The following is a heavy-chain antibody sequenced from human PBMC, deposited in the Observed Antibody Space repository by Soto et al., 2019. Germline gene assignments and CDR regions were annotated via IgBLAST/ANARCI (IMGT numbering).Heavy chain of an antibody. D-gene: IGHD3-16*01. V-gene: IGHV4-31*03. CDR1: GGSISSGGYY. CDR2: IYYSGST. J-gene: IGHJ6*03. CDR3: ARFLWEDYYYYMDV. Sequence: QVQLQESGPGLVKPSQTLSLTCTVSGGSISSGGYYWSWIRQHPGKGLEWIGYIYYSGSTYYNPSLKPRVTISVDTSKNQFSLKLSSVTAADTAVYYCARFLWEDYYYYMDVWGKGTTVTVSS.